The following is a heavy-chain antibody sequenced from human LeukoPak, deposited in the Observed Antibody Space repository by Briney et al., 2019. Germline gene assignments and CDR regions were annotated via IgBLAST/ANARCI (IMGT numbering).Heavy chain of an antibody. Sequence: ASVKVSCKASGYTFTSYYMHWVRQAPGQGLEWMGIINPSGGSTSYAQKFQGRVTMTRDTSTSTVYMELSSLRSEDTAVYYCARSRLGYCSSTSCSGWYYYYGMDVWGQGTTVTVSS. CDR1: GYTFTSYY. J-gene: IGHJ6*02. CDR2: INPSGGST. V-gene: IGHV1-46*01. D-gene: IGHD2-2*01. CDR3: ARSRLGYCSSTSCSGWYYYYGMDV.